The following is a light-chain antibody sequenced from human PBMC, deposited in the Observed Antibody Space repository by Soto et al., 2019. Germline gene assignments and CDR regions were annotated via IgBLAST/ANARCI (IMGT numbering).Light chain of an antibody. V-gene: IGLV2-14*01. Sequence: QSVMTLPASVSGSPGQSITISCTGTSSDVGGYNYVSWYQQHPGKAPKLMIYEVTNRPSGVSHRFSGSKSGNTASLTISGLQAEDEADYYCSSYTSSSTLVFGTGTKATVL. J-gene: IGLJ1*01. CDR1: SSDVGGYNY. CDR3: SSYTSSSTLV. CDR2: EVT.